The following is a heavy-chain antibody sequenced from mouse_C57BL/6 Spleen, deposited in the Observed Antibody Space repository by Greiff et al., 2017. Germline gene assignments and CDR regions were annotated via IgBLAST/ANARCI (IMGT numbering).Heavy chain of an antibody. D-gene: IGHD2-4*01. V-gene: IGHV1-52*01. CDR3: ARPHTADYDGRYFDY. Sequence: QVQLQQPGAELVRPGSSVKLSCKASGYTFTSYWMHWVKQRPIQGLEWIGNIDPSDSETHYNQKFKDKATLTVDKSSSTAYMQLSSLTSEDSAVYYCARPHTADYDGRYFDYWGQGTTLTVSS. CDR1: GYTFTSYW. CDR2: IDPSDSET. J-gene: IGHJ2*01.